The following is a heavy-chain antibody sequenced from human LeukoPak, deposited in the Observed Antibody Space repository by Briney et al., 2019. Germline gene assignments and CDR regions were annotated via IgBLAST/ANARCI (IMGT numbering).Heavy chain of an antibody. V-gene: IGHV4-34*01. Sequence: SETLSLTCAVYGGSFSGYYWSWIRQPPGKGLEWIGEINHSGSTNYNPSLKSRVTISVDTSKNQFSLKLSSVTAADTAVYYCARTKWGRDSSGYFPVNFDYWGQGTLVTVSS. CDR2: INHSGST. J-gene: IGHJ4*02. D-gene: IGHD3-22*01. CDR3: ARTKWGRDSSGYFPVNFDY. CDR1: GGSFSGYY.